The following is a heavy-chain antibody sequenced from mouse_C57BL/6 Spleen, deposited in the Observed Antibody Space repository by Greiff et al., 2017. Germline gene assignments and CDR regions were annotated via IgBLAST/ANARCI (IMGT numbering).Heavy chain of an antibody. J-gene: IGHJ2*01. D-gene: IGHD1-2*01. CDR1: GFTFSDYG. Sequence: EVKLQESGGGLVKPGGSLKLSCAASGFTFSDYGMHWVRQAPEKGLEWVAYISSGSSTIYYADTVKGRFTISRDNAKNTLFLQMTSLRSEDTAMYYCARNYYGPFDYWGQGTTLTVSS. V-gene: IGHV5-17*01. CDR2: ISSGSSTI. CDR3: ARNYYGPFDY.